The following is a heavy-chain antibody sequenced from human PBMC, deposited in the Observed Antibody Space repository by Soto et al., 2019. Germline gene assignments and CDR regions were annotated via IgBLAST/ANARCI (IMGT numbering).Heavy chain of an antibody. J-gene: IGHJ4*02. CDR1: GFTFSSYG. D-gene: IGHD3-22*01. V-gene: IGHV3-30*18. CDR2: ISYGGSNK. Sequence: PGGSLRLSCAASGFTFSSYGMHWVRQAPGKGLEWVAVISYGGSNKYYADSVKGRFTISRDNSKNTLYLQMNSLRAEDTAVYYCAKTLYYYDTGGYQWGQGTLVTVSS. CDR3: AKTLYYYDTGGYQ.